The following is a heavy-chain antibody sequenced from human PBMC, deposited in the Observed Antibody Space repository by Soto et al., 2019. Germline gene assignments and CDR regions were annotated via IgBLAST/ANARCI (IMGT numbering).Heavy chain of an antibody. D-gene: IGHD1-7*01. CDR2: VSPYNGNT. J-gene: IGHJ5*02. V-gene: IGHV1-18*01. CDR1: GYTFSNYG. Sequence: QVQLVQSGAEVKKPGASVKVSCKASGYTFSNYGISWVRQAPGQGLEWMGRVSPYNGNTNYEQKLQGRVTMTTDTSTSTAYMELSSLRSDDTAVYYCARDRGYNWNYGWFDPWGQGTLVTVSS. CDR3: ARDRGYNWNYGWFDP.